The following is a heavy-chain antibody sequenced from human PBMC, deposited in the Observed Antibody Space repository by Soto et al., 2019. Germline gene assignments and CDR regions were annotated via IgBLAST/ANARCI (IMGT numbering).Heavy chain of an antibody. CDR2: IYYSGST. CDR1: GGSISSGGYY. CDR3: ASGSPPDYGDYLAFDI. Sequence: QVQLQESGPGLVKPSQTLSLTCTVSGGSISSGGYYWSWIRQHPGKGLEWIGYIYYSGSTYYNPSLKSRVTISVDTSKNQFPLKLSSVTAADTAVYYCASGSPPDYGDYLAFDIWGQGTMVTVSS. V-gene: IGHV4-31*03. J-gene: IGHJ3*02. D-gene: IGHD4-17*01.